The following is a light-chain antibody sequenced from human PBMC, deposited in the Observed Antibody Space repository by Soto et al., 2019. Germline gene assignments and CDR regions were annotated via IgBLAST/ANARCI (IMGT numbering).Light chain of an antibody. Sequence: DIQMTQSPSSLSASVGDRVTITCQASQDISNHLNWYQQKPGKAPKLLIYDASNLETVVPSRFSGDVSGTDFTFTICSLQTEDIATYYCQQYHHLPGYTFGQGTKLEIK. J-gene: IGKJ2*01. CDR1: QDISNH. V-gene: IGKV1-33*01. CDR2: DAS. CDR3: QQYHHLPGYT.